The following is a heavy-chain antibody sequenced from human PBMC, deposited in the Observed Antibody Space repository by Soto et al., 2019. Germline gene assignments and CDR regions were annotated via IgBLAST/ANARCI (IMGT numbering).Heavy chain of an antibody. V-gene: IGHV4-31*03. CDR2: IYYSGST. CDR3: ARAPKDDSSGYYLGY. Sequence: SETLSLTCTVSGGSISSGGYYWSWIRQHPGKGLEWIGYIYYSGSTYYNPSLKSRVTISVDTSKNQFSLKLSSVTAADTAVYYCARAPKDDSSGYYLGYWGQGTLVTVSS. CDR1: GGSISSGGYY. J-gene: IGHJ4*02. D-gene: IGHD3-22*01.